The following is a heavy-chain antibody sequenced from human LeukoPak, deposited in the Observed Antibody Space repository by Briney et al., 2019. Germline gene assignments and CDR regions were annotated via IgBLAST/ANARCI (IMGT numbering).Heavy chain of an antibody. J-gene: IGHJ4*02. CDR2: IRQDGLAK. CDR1: GFIFNDFW. D-gene: IGHD6-13*01. Sequence: AGGSLRLSCAASGFIFNDFWMSWVRQAPGEGLEWVANIRQDGLAKNYVDSVKGRFTVSRDNAKKSLYLQMNSLRAEDTAVYYCAPPPIAATGNWGQGTLVTVSS. V-gene: IGHV3-7*01. CDR3: APPPIAATGN.